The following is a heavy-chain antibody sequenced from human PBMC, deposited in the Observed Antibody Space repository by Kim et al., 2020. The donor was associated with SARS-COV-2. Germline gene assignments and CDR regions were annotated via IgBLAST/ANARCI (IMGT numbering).Heavy chain of an antibody. CDR2: MNPNSGNT. Sequence: SVKVSCKASGYTFTSYDINWVRQATGQGLEWMGWMNPNSGNTGYAQKFQGRVTMTRNTSIRTAYMELSSLRSEDTAVYYCARAKLVQGVFYYYYYMDVWGKGTTVTVSS. D-gene: IGHD3-10*01. J-gene: IGHJ6*03. CDR1: GYTFTSYD. V-gene: IGHV1-8*01. CDR3: ARAKLVQGVFYYYYYMDV.